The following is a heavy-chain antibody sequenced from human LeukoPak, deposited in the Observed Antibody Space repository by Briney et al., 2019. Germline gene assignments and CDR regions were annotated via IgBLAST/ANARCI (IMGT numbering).Heavy chain of an antibody. CDR1: GFSLSTSGVG. Sequence: SGPTLVKPTQTLTLTCAFSGFSLSTSGVGVGWIRQPPGKALEWLAFIYWDDDKRYSPSLKSRLTITKDTSKNQVVLTMTNMDPVDTATYYCAQRATIGAAGGRFDPWGQGTLVTVSS. CDR2: IYWDDDK. V-gene: IGHV2-5*02. J-gene: IGHJ5*02. D-gene: IGHD6-13*01. CDR3: AQRATIGAAGGRFDP.